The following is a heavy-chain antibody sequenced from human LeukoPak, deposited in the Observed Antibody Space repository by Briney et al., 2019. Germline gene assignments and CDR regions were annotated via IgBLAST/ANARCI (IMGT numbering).Heavy chain of an antibody. V-gene: IGHV4-34*01. J-gene: IGHJ5*02. Sequence: SETLSLTCAVYGGSFSGYYWSWIRQPPGKGLEWIGEINHSGSTNYNPSLKSRVTISVGTSKNQFSLKLSSVTAADTAVYYCAXXXVXTPXIXIFXVVIIHWFDPWGQGTLVTVSS. D-gene: IGHD3-3*01. CDR3: AXXXVXTPXIXIFXVVIIHWFDP. CDR1: GGSFSGYY. CDR2: INHSGST.